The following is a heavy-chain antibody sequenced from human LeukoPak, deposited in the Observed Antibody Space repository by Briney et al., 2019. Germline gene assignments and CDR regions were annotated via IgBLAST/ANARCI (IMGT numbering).Heavy chain of an antibody. V-gene: IGHV3-23*01. Sequence: GGTLRLSCAASGFTFSSYGMSWVRQAPGKGLEWVSAISGSGGSTYYADSVKGRFTISRDNSKNTLYLQMNSLRAEDTAVYYCAKDQMDDSSGYYFDYWGQGTLVTVSS. D-gene: IGHD3-22*01. CDR1: GFTFSSYG. J-gene: IGHJ4*02. CDR3: AKDQMDDSSGYYFDY. CDR2: ISGSGGST.